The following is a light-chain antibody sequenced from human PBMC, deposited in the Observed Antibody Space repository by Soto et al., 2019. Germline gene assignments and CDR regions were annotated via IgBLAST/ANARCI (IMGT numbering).Light chain of an antibody. CDR2: AAS. J-gene: IGKJ1*01. Sequence: DIHMTQSPSSLSASVGDRVTITCRASQSISSFLNWYQQKPGKVPKLLIYAASTLQSGVPSRFSGSGSGTDFTLTISSLQPEDVATYYCQKYNSAPLTFGQGTKVDIK. V-gene: IGKV1-27*01. CDR1: QSISSF. CDR3: QKYNSAPLT.